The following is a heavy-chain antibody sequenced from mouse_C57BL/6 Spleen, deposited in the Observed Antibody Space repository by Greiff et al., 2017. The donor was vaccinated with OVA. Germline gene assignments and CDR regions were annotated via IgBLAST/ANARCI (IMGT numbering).Heavy chain of an antibody. CDR3: AREDDYFFDY. D-gene: IGHD2-4*01. V-gene: IGHV1-50*01. J-gene: IGHJ2*01. CDR2: IDPSDSYT. CDR1: GYTFTSYW. Sequence: VQLQQPGAELVKPGASVKLSCKASGYTFTSYWMQWVKQRPGQGLEWIGEIDPSDSYTNYNQKFKGKATLTVDTSSSTAYMQLSSLTSEDSAVYYCAREDDYFFDYWGQGTTLTVSS.